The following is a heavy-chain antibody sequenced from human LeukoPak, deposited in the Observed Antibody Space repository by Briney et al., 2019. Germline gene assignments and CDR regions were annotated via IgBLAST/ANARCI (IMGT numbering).Heavy chain of an antibody. CDR1: GYTFTGYY. CDR3: ARSRVTAVTSPGGY. CDR2: INPNSGGT. Sequence: ASVKVSCKASGYTFTGYYMHWVRQAPGQGLEWMGWINPNSGGTNYAQKFQGRVTMTRETSISTAYMELSRLRSDDTAVYYCARSRVTAVTSPGGYWGQGTLVTVSS. D-gene: IGHD4-17*01. V-gene: IGHV1-2*02. J-gene: IGHJ4*02.